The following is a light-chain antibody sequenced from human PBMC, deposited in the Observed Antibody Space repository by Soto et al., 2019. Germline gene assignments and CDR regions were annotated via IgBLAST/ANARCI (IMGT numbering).Light chain of an antibody. CDR3: QQYESYSPWT. J-gene: IGKJ1*01. V-gene: IGKV1-5*01. Sequence: DIQMTQSPSTLSASVGDRVTITCRASQSISSWLAWYQQKPGKAPKLLIYDASTLQSGVPSRYSGSGSGTEFTLTISNLQPDDFATYYCQQYESYSPWTFGQGTKGDIK. CDR2: DAS. CDR1: QSISSW.